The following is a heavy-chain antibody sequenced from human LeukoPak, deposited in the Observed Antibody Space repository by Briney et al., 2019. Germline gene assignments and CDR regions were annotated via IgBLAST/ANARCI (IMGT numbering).Heavy chain of an antibody. Sequence: SETLSLTCTVSGGSISSGGYYWSWIRQPPETGLEWIGYIYHSGSTYYNPSLKSRVTISVDRSKNQFSLKLSSVTAADTAVYYCARDRAAAALLDYYYGMDVWGQGTTVTVSS. J-gene: IGHJ6*02. CDR1: GGSISSGGYY. D-gene: IGHD6-13*01. CDR3: ARDRAAAALLDYYYGMDV. CDR2: IYHSGST. V-gene: IGHV4-30-2*01.